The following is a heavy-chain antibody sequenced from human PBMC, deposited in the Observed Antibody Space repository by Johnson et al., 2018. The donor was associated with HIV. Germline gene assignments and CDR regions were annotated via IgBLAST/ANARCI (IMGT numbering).Heavy chain of an antibody. V-gene: IGHV3-30-3*01. CDR2: ISYDGSNK. CDR1: AFTFSRHA. D-gene: IGHD3-16*02. J-gene: IGHJ3*02. Sequence: QVQLVESGGGVVQPERSLRLSCSASAFTFSRHAMHWVRQAPGKGLEWVAVISYDGSNKYYADSVEGRFTIPRDNSKDTLYLQMNNLTTEDTAVYSCARDFGLGELSYETVDAFDIWGQGTMVTVSS. CDR3: ARDFGLGELSYETVDAFDI.